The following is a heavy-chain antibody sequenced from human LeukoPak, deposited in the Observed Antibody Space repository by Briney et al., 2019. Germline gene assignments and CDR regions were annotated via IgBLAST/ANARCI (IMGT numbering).Heavy chain of an antibody. Sequence: EAGPTQVNPTQTLTLTCNFSGFSLSNTEVAVCWIRQSPGKALEWLAVAYWNNDRSGSPSLKSRLTITKDTSKNQVVLKMTNVDPVDTATYYCAHKGRGSGSYTMWGQGTLVTVSS. V-gene: IGHV2-5*01. D-gene: IGHD3-10*01. J-gene: IGHJ4*02. CDR3: AHKGRGSGSYTM. CDR1: GFSLSNTEVA. CDR2: AYWNNDR.